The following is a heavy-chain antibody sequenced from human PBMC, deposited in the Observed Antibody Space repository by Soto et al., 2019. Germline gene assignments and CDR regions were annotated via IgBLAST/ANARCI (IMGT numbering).Heavy chain of an antibody. J-gene: IGHJ4*02. CDR2: ISGRGGNT. CDR1: GFTFSNYA. CDR3: AKAGCSGGTCYLYYFDY. Sequence: PGGSLRLSCAASGFTFSNYAMIWVRQAPGKGLEWASTISGRGGNTYYADSVKGRFTISRDNSRNTLYLQMDSLRVEDSAVYSCAKAGCSGGTCYLYYFDYWGQGALVTVSS. V-gene: IGHV3-23*01. D-gene: IGHD2-15*01.